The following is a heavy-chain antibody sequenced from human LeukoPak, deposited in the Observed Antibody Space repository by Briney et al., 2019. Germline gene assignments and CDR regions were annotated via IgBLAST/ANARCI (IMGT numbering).Heavy chain of an antibody. CDR2: IYYSGST. CDR3: ARDKQPGDN. J-gene: IGHJ4*02. V-gene: IGHV4-59*01. D-gene: IGHD5-18*01. Sequence: SETLSLTCTVSGGSIRSYYWGWIRQPPGKGLEWIGYIYYSGSTTHNPSLKSRVTMSADTPKNQFSLKLSSVTAADTAVYFCARDKQPGDNWGEGILVTVSS. CDR1: GGSIRSYY.